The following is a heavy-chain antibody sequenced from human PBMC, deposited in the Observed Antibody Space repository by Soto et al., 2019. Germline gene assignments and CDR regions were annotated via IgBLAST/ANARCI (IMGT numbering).Heavy chain of an antibody. V-gene: IGHV3-23*01. D-gene: IGHD1-26*01. CDR2: ISGSGDST. J-gene: IGHJ4*02. CDR3: ARRGSGSYYDY. Sequence: EVQLLESGGGLVQPGGSLRLSCAASGFTFSNYAMNWVRQAPVKGLEWVSVISGSGDSTYHADSVKGRFTISRDNSKNTLYLQMNSLRAEDTAVYYCARRGSGSYYDYRGQGTLVTVSS. CDR1: GFTFSNYA.